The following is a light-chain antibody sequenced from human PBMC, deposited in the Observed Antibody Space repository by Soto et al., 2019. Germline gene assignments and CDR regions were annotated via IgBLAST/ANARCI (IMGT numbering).Light chain of an antibody. CDR2: AAS. V-gene: IGKV1-39*01. CDR1: QSISSY. J-gene: IGKJ1*01. CDR3: QQSYSTPWT. Sequence: DIQMTQSPSSLSASVGDRVTITCRASQSISSYLNWYQQKPGKAPKLLIYAASSLQSGVPSRFSGSGSGTDFPPTISSLQPEDFVTYYCQQSYSTPWTFGQGTKVEIK.